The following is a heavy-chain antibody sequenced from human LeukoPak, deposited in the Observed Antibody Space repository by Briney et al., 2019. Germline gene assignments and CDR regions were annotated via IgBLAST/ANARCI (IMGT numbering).Heavy chain of an antibody. CDR3: AKGQPGGRYFDWLYVDY. D-gene: IGHD3-9*01. CDR1: RFTLNKHS. CDR2: ISYDGSNK. J-gene: IGHJ4*02. V-gene: IGHV3-30*18. Sequence: GGSLRLSCAGSRFTLNKHSMNWVRQAPGKGLEWVAVISYDGSNKYYADSVKGRFTISRDNSKNTLYLQMNSLRAEDTAVYYCAKGQPGGRYFDWLYVDYWGQGTLVTVSS.